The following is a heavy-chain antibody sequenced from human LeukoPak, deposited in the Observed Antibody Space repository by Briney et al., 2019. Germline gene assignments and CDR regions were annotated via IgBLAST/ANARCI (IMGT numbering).Heavy chain of an antibody. CDR2: ISGTTGGT. D-gene: IGHD1-26*01. J-gene: IGHJ4*02. Sequence: PGGSLRLSCAASGFTFSSCSMSWVRQAPGKGLEWVSTISGTTGGTYYADSVKGRFTISRDNSKNTLYLQMNSLRAEDTAVYYCAKAPWSTKYYAWDYWGQGTQVTVAS. CDR3: AKAPWSTKYYAWDY. V-gene: IGHV3-23*01. CDR1: GFTFSSCS.